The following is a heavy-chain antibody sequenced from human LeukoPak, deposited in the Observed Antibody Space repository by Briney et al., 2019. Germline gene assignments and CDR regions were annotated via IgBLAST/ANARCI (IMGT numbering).Heavy chain of an antibody. CDR1: GFTFSSYG. V-gene: IGHV3-30*18. J-gene: IGHJ6*03. CDR3: AKDDSGSYYPYYYYMDV. Sequence: GGSLRLSCAASGFTFSSYGMHWVRQAPGKGLEWVAVISYDGSNKYYADSVKGRFTISRDNSKNTLYLQMNSLRAEDTAVYYCAKDDSGSYYPYYYYMDVWGKGTTVTISS. D-gene: IGHD1-26*01. CDR2: ISYDGSNK.